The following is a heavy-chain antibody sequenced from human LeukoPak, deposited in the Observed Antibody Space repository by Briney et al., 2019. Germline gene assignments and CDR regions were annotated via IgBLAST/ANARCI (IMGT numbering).Heavy chain of an antibody. CDR1: GFTFSSYA. J-gene: IGHJ4*02. D-gene: IGHD3-10*01. V-gene: IGHV3-23*01. Sequence: GGSLRLSCAASGFTFSSYAMSWVRQAPGKGLEWVSSVSGSGSSTYYADSVKGRFTISRDNSKNTLYLQMNSLRAEDTAVYYCAKDQRGYGRIIDYWGQGTLVTIAS. CDR2: VSGSGSST. CDR3: AKDQRGYGRIIDY.